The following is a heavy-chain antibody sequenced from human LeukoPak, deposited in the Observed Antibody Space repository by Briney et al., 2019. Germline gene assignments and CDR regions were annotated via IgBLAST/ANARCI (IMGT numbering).Heavy chain of an antibody. CDR1: GFTFSSYA. CDR2: ISGSGGST. CDR3: ARSGPKELLRYFDY. D-gene: IGHD1-26*01. J-gene: IGHJ4*02. V-gene: IGHV3-23*01. Sequence: GGSLRLSCAASGFTFSSYAMSWVRQAPGKGLEWVSAISGSGGSTYYADSVKGRFTISRDNSKNTLYLQMNSLRAEDTAVYYRARSGPKELLRYFDYWGQGTLVTVSS.